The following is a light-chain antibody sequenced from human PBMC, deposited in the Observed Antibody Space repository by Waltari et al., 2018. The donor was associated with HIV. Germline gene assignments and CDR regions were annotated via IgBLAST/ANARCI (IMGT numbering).Light chain of an antibody. CDR3: QAWDTNTGV. CDR1: KLGDNY. Sequence: SYEVTQPPSVSVSPGQTASITCSGDKLGDNYASWYQQRPGQSPVLVIYQDNKRPSGIPERFSGSNSGNTATLTISGTQAMDEADYYCQAWDTNTGVFGGGTKLTVL. J-gene: IGLJ3*02. CDR2: QDN. V-gene: IGLV3-1*01.